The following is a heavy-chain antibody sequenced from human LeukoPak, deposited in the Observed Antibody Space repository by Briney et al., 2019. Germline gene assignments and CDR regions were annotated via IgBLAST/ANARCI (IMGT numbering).Heavy chain of an antibody. CDR1: GFTVSSNY. D-gene: IGHD2-15*01. Sequence: GGSLRLSCAASGFTVSSNYMSWVRQAPGKGLEWVSVIYSGGSTYYADSVKGRFTISRDNSKNTLYLQMNSLRAEDTAVYYCARDKGGNYYYYMDVWGKGTTVTISS. V-gene: IGHV3-66*01. CDR2: IYSGGST. CDR3: ARDKGGNYYYYMDV. J-gene: IGHJ6*03.